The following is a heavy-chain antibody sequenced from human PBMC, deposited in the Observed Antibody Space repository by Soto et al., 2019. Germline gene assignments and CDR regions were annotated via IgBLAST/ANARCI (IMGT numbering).Heavy chain of an antibody. CDR3: ARYVLRFLEWSYDAFDI. Sequence: SETLSLTCAVSSGSISSSNWWSWVRQPPGKGLEWIGDIYHSGSTYYNPSLKSRVTISVDTSKNQFSLKLSSVTAADTAVYYCARYVLRFLEWSYDAFDIWGQGTMVTVSS. CDR2: IYHSGST. V-gene: IGHV4-4*02. D-gene: IGHD3-3*01. J-gene: IGHJ3*02. CDR1: SGSISSSNW.